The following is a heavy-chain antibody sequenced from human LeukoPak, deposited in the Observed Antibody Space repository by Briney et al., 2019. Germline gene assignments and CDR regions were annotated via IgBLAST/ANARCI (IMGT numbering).Heavy chain of an antibody. J-gene: IGHJ4*02. Sequence: GGSLGLSCAAPGFTFSSYAMSWVRQAPGKGLEWVSAISGSGGSTYYADSVKGRFTISRDNSKNTLYLQMNSLRAEDTAVYYCAKVRYGYYYDSSGCFDYWGQGTLVTVSS. CDR3: AKVRYGYYYDSSGCFDY. V-gene: IGHV3-23*01. CDR2: ISGSGGST. CDR1: GFTFSSYA. D-gene: IGHD3-22*01.